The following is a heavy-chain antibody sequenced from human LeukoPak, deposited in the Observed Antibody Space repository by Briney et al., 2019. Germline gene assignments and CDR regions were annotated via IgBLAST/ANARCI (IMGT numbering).Heavy chain of an antibody. CDR1: GGSFSGYH. J-gene: IGHJ4*02. D-gene: IGHD6-6*01. V-gene: IGHV4-34*01. CDR2: INHSGST. Sequence: SETLSLTCAVYGGSFSGYHWSWIRQPPGKGLEWIGEINHSGSTNYNPSLKSRVTISVDTSKNQFSLKLSSVTAADTAVYYCARMSSSSLDYWGQGTLVTVSS. CDR3: ARMSSSSLDY.